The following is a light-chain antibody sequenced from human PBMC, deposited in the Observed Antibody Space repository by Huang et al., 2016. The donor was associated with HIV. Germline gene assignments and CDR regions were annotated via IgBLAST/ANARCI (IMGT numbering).Light chain of an antibody. Sequence: DIQMTQSPSFLSTFVGDRVTITCRASQNINTFLHWYQEKPRKAPRHLIYSASSLEHGVQSRFSGSASGTEFTLTVSSVQPDDSATYYCQQTYRTPYTFGQGTKLDI. J-gene: IGKJ2*01. CDR2: SAS. V-gene: IGKV1-39*01. CDR3: QQTYRTPYT. CDR1: QNINTF.